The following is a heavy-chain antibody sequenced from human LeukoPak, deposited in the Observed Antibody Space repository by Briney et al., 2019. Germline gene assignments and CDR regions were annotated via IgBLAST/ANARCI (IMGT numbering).Heavy chain of an antibody. D-gene: IGHD7-27*01. CDR3: ARGGVGNFDI. Sequence: SQTLSLTCTVSGGSISSGGHYWSWIRQPAGKGLEYLGRIYSTGSTNYNPSLRSRVTISADTSKNHFSLKLSSVTAADTAVYYCARGGVGNFDIWGQGTMVTVSS. CDR1: GGSISSGGHY. J-gene: IGHJ3*02. V-gene: IGHV4-61*02. CDR2: IYSTGST.